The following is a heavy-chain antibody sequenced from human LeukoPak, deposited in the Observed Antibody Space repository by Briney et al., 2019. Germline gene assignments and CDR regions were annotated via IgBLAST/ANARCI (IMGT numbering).Heavy chain of an antibody. Sequence: ASVKVSCKASGHTFTSYDIKWVRQATGQGLEWMGWMNPNSGNTGYAQKFQGRVTMTRNTSISTAYMELSSLRSEDTAVYYCARVVDGELLPFDYWGQGTLVTVSS. CDR2: MNPNSGNT. J-gene: IGHJ4*02. CDR3: ARVVDGELLPFDY. V-gene: IGHV1-8*01. CDR1: GHTFTSYD. D-gene: IGHD1-26*01.